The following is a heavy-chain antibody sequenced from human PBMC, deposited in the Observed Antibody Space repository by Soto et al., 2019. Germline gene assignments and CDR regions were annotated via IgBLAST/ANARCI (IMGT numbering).Heavy chain of an antibody. Sequence: QVQLVESGGGVVQPGRSLRLSCAASGFTFSSYAMHWVRQAPGKGLEWVAVISYDGSNKYYADSVKGRFTISRDNSKNTLYLQMNSLRAEDTAVYYCARRLNTIFGVVIPPFFDYWGQGTLVTVCS. CDR3: ARRLNTIFGVVIPPFFDY. CDR1: GFTFSSYA. D-gene: IGHD3-3*01. V-gene: IGHV3-30-3*01. J-gene: IGHJ4*02. CDR2: ISYDGSNK.